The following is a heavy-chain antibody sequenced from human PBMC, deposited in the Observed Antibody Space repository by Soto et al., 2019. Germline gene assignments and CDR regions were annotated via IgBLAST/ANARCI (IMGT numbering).Heavy chain of an antibody. D-gene: IGHD3-22*01. Sequence: GGSLRLSCAASGFTFSNNWMHWVRQAPWKGPVWVSRINSDGSSTYYADSVKGRFTISRDNAKNTLYLQMNSLRAEDTVVYYCARDPNDSSGYYYVPEDYWGQETLVTLSS. V-gene: IGHV3-74*01. CDR3: ARDPNDSSGYYYVPEDY. CDR2: INSDGSST. CDR1: GFTFSNNW. J-gene: IGHJ4*02.